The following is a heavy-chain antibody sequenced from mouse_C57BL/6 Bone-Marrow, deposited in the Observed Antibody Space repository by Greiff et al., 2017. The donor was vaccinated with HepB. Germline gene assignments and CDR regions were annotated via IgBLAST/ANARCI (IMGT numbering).Heavy chain of an antibody. CDR1: GYTFTSYW. CDR2: IDPSDSYT. D-gene: IGHD1-1*01. CDR3: ARGDFTTVGWYFDV. Sequence: QVQLQQSGAELVMPGASVKLSCKASGYTFTSYWMHWVKQRPGQGLEWIGEIDPSDSYTNYNQKFKGKSTLTVDKSSSTAYMQLSSLTSEDAAVYYCARGDFTTVGWYFDVWGTGTTVTVSS. V-gene: IGHV1-69*01. J-gene: IGHJ1*03.